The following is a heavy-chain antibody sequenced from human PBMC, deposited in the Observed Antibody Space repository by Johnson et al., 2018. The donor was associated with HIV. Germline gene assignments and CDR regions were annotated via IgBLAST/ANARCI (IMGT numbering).Heavy chain of an antibody. CDR1: GFTFDHYA. CDR3: TTDLASDAFDI. CDR2: IGWDGFTI. Sequence: VLLVESGGGVVRPGGSLRVSCAASGFTFDHYAMHWVRQGPGKGLEWVAGIGWDGFTIGYVDSVKGRFTISRDDATNSLYLQMHSLRTEDTALYYCTTDLASDAFDIWGQGTMVTVSS. J-gene: IGHJ3*02. V-gene: IGHV3-9*01.